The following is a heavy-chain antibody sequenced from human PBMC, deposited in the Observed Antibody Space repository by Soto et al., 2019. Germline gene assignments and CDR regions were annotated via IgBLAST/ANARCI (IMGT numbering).Heavy chain of an antibody. D-gene: IGHD2-15*01. CDR1: GFTFSSYA. CDR3: AKDRGEVVVAAAQPPELFQH. V-gene: IGHV3-23*01. Sequence: GGSLRLSCAASGFTFSSYAMSWVRQAPGKGLEWVSAISGSGGSTYYADSVKGRFTISRDNSKNTLYLQMNSLRAEDTAVYYCAKDRGEVVVAAAQPPELFQHRTRRTPVTVSS. J-gene: IGHJ1*01. CDR2: ISGSGGST.